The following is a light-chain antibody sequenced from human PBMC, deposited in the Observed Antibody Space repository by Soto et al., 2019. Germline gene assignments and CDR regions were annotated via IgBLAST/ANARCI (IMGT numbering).Light chain of an antibody. Sequence: IQLTQSPSSLSASVGETVTITCRASQDIDNSLNWYQHQPGKAPNLLIYAVSFLETGVPSRFSGRGSGTVFSLTINSLQADDFATYYCQQHDGRPTMTFGQGTRLEIK. J-gene: IGKJ5*01. CDR3: QQHDGRPTMT. CDR2: AVS. V-gene: IGKV1-33*01. CDR1: QDIDNS.